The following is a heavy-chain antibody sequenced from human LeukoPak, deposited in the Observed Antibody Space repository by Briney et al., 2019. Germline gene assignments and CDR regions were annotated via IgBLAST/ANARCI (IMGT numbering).Heavy chain of an antibody. CDR2: ISYDGSNK. D-gene: IGHD7-27*01. CDR1: GFTFSSYG. CDR3: ARDLSGVDY. Sequence: PGGSLRLSCAASGFTFSSYGMHWVRQAPGRGLEWVAVISYDGSNKYYADSVKGRFTISRDNSKNTLYLQINSLRAEDTAVYYCARDLSGVDYWGQGTLVTVSS. V-gene: IGHV3-30*03. J-gene: IGHJ4*02.